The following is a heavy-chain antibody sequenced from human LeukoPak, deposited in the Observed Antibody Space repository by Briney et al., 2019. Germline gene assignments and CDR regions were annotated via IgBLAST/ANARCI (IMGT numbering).Heavy chain of an antibody. J-gene: IGHJ4*02. CDR1: GFTFSSYA. CDR2: ISHDGSNK. Sequence: GGSLRLSCAASGFTFSSYAMHWVRQAPGKGLEWVAVISHDGSNKYYADSVKGRFTISRDNSKNTLYLQMNSLRAEDTAVYYCASQPYDFWSGYSMYYFDYWGQGTLVTVSS. V-gene: IGHV3-30*04. CDR3: ASQPYDFWSGYSMYYFDY. D-gene: IGHD3-3*01.